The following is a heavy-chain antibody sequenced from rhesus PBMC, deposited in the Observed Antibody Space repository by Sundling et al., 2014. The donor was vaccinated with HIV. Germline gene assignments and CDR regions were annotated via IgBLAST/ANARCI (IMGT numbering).Heavy chain of an antibody. CDR3: ASGGGELHED. CDR1: GGSINNRYF. CDR2: IYGSDGST. Sequence: QVQLQESGPGLVKPSETLSLTCAVSGGSINNRYFWSWIRQPPGKGLEWVGYIYGSDGSTYYNPSLKSRVTISTDTSKNQFSLRLSSVTAADTAVYYCASGGGELHEDWGQGVLVTVSS. V-gene: IGHV4-106*01. D-gene: IGHD1-44*02. J-gene: IGHJ4*01.